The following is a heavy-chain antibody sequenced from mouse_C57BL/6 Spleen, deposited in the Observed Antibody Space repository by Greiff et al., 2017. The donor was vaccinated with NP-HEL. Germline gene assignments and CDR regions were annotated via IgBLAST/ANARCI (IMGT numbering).Heavy chain of an antibody. Sequence: EVKLQQSGAELVRPGASVKLSCTASGFNIKDDYMHWVKQRPEQGLEWIGWIDPENGDTEYASKFQGKATITADTSSNTAYLQLSSLTSEDTAVYYCTIRYYGHDYWGQGTTLTVSS. V-gene: IGHV14-4*01. CDR2: IDPENGDT. J-gene: IGHJ2*01. CDR1: GFNIKDDY. D-gene: IGHD1-2*01. CDR3: TIRYYGHDY.